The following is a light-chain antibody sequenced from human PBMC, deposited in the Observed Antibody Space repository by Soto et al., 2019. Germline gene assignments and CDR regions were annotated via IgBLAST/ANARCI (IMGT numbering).Light chain of an antibody. V-gene: IGLV2-14*01. CDR3: SSYTSSSTYV. J-gene: IGLJ1*01. CDR2: DVS. Sequence: QSALTQPASVSGSHGQSITISCTGTSSDVGGYNYVSWYQQHPGKAPKLMIYDVSNRPSGVSNRFSGSKSGNTASLTISGLQAEDEADYYCSSYTSSSTYVFGTGTKVTVL. CDR1: SSDVGGYNY.